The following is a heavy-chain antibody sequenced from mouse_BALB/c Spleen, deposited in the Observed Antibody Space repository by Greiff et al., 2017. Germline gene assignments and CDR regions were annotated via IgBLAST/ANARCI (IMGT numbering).Heavy chain of an antibody. D-gene: IGHD4-1*01. J-gene: IGHJ1*01. CDR3: ARGWDGYFDV. CDR2: IWAGGST. Sequence: VMLVESGPGLVAPSQSLSITCTVSGFSLTSYGVHWVRQPPGKGLEWLGVIWAGGSTNYNSALMSRLSISKDNSKSQVFLKMNSLQTDDTAMYYCARGWDGYFDVWGAGTTVTVSS. CDR1: GFSLTSYG. V-gene: IGHV2-9*02.